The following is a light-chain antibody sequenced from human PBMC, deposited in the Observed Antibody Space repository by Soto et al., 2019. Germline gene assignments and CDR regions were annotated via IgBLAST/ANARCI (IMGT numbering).Light chain of an antibody. J-gene: IGLJ2*01. CDR2: DVS. Sequence: QSALTQPASVSGSPGQSITISCTGTSSDVGGYNYVSWYQQHPGKAPKLMIYDVSNRPSGVSNRFSGSKSGNTASLTISGLQAEYEAGYYCSSYTSSSLVVFGGGTKVTVL. V-gene: IGLV2-14*01. CDR3: SSYTSSSLVV. CDR1: SSDVGGYNY.